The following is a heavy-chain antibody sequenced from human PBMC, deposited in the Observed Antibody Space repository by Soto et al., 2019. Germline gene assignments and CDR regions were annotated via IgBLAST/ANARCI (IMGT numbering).Heavy chain of an antibody. V-gene: IGHV4-30-2*01. CDR3: ARGGGFDSFDY. D-gene: IGHD3-10*01. J-gene: IGHJ4*02. CDR2: INHLETT. CDR1: GASITYGAYS. Sequence: QLQLHMSGSGLVKPSQTLSLTCTVSGASITYGAYSWSWIRQTPGKGLEWIGYINHLETTFYNPSFESRRTLSIDRTKNQFSLNLKSMSAADRAVYFCARGGGFDSFDYWCQGILVTVSS.